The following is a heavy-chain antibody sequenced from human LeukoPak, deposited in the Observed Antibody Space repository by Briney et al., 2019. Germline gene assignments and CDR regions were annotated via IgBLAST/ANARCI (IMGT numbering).Heavy chain of an antibody. J-gene: IGHJ4*02. CDR2: INPSGGST. D-gene: IGHD2-8*01. CDR3: ARPHCTNGVCSYFDY. CDR1: GYTFTSYY. Sequence: GASVKVSCKASGYTFTSYYMHWVRQAPGQGLEWMGIINPSGGSTSYAQKFQDRVTMTRDTSTSTVYMELSSLRSEDTAVYYCARPHCTNGVCSYFDYWGQGTLVTVSS. V-gene: IGHV1-46*01.